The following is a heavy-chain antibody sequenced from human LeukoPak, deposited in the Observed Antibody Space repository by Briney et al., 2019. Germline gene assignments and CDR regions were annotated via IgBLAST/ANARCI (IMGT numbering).Heavy chain of an antibody. J-gene: IGHJ4*02. V-gene: IGHV4-39*01. CDR1: GGSISYSSYY. CDR2: VYSTGTT. CDR3: AKYYFSGYFDY. D-gene: IGHD2/OR15-2a*01. Sequence: PSETLSLTCTVSGGSISYSSYYWAWIRQPPGKGLEWIGSVYSTGTTYYNASLKSRVTMSADTSKNQFSLRLNSVTAADTAVFYCAKYYFSGYFDYWGQGSLVTVSS.